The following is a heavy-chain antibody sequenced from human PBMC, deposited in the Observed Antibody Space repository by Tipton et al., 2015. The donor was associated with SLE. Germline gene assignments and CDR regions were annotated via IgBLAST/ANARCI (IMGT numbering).Heavy chain of an antibody. J-gene: IGHJ4*02. V-gene: IGHV3-21*03. CDR1: GFTFSSYS. CDR3: AKWSSGYPFDY. D-gene: IGHD3-22*01. CDR2: ISSSSSYI. Sequence: SLRLSCVASGFTFSSYSMNWVRQAPGKGLEWVSSISSSSSYIYYADSVKGRFTISRDNAKNSLYLQMNSLRAEDTAVYYCAKWSSGYPFDYWGQGTLVTVSS.